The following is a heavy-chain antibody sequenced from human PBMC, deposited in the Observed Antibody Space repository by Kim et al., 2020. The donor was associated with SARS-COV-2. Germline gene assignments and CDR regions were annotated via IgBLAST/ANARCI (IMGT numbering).Heavy chain of an antibody. Sequence: YADSGKGRFTISRDNAKNTLYLQMNSLGAEDTAVYFCARLGSGNTLDYWGQGTPVTVSS. CDR3: ARLGSGNTLDY. D-gene: IGHD2-15*01. V-gene: IGHV3-74*01. J-gene: IGHJ4*02.